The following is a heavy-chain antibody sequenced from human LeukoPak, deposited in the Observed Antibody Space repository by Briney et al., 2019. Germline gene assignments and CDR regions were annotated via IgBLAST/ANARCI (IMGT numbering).Heavy chain of an antibody. V-gene: IGHV3-21*01. Sequence: GGSLRLSCAASGFTFSSYSMNWVRQAPGKGLEWVASISSSSSYIHYADSVKGRFTISRDNVKSSLYLQMNRLRAEDTAVYYCAREWEYYDILTGTTASFDYWGQGTLVTVSS. CDR2: ISSSSSYI. J-gene: IGHJ4*02. CDR1: GFTFSSYS. CDR3: AREWEYYDILTGTTASFDY. D-gene: IGHD3-9*01.